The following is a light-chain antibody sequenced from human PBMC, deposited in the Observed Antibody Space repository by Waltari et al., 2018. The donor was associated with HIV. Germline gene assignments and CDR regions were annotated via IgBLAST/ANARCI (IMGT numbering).Light chain of an antibody. Sequence: DIQMTQSPYALSASLGDNVVITCRASQAISSYLNWYQQKSDKAPVLLVYSAYKLQSGAPSRFRGAGSGRDFSLSITGLQTEDFATYFCQQSYDSPFNFGPGT. CDR2: SAY. CDR1: QAISSY. CDR3: QQSYDSPFN. V-gene: IGKV1-39*01. J-gene: IGKJ3*01.